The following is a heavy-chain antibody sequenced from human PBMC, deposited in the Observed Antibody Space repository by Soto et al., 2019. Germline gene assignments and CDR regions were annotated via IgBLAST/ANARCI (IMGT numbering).Heavy chain of an antibody. J-gene: IGHJ4*02. CDR1: GDSVSGAGYY. CDR2: IYYSGKT. D-gene: IGHD3-3*01. CDR3: ARAVTGLRFLDRLVYFEY. V-gene: IGHV4-31*11. Sequence: PSETLSLTCAVSGDSVSGAGYYWAWIRQLPGKGLEWIGHIYYSGKTYSNPSLQSRLSISLDTSKNQFSLTLSSVTAADTALYYCARAVTGLRFLDRLVYFEYWGQAALVTVSS.